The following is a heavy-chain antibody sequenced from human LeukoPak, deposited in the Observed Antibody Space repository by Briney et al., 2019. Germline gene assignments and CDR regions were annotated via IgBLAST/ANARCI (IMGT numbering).Heavy chain of an antibody. CDR2: ISAYNGNT. Sequence: ASVKVSCKASGYTFTNYGISWVRQAPGQGLEWMGWISAYNGNTNYAQKLQGRVTMTTDTSTSTAYMELRSLRSDDTAVYYCARDPVRGSNVYIWFDPWGQGTLVTVSS. J-gene: IGHJ5*02. CDR1: GYTFTNYG. V-gene: IGHV1-18*01. CDR3: ARDPVRGSNVYIWFDP. D-gene: IGHD1-26*01.